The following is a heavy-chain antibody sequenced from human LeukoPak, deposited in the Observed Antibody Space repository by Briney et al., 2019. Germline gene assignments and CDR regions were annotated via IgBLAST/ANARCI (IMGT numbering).Heavy chain of an antibody. Sequence: ASVKVSCKASGYTFTSYGISWVRQAPGQGLEGMGWISAYNGNTNYAQKLQGRVTMTTDTSTSTAYMELRSLRSDDTAVYYCARDWVAAASTHYYYGMDVWGKGTTVTVSS. V-gene: IGHV1-18*04. D-gene: IGHD6-13*01. CDR1: GYTFTSYG. CDR2: ISAYNGNT. J-gene: IGHJ6*04. CDR3: ARDWVAAASTHYYYGMDV.